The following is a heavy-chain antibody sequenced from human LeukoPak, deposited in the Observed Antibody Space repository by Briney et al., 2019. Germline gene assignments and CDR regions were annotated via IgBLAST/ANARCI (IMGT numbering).Heavy chain of an antibody. D-gene: IGHD1-26*01. V-gene: IGHV4-59*01. CDR3: AGSTSIRNIPNFDY. CDR2: VYSSGST. CDR1: CGSISSYY. J-gene: IGHJ4*02. Sequence: SETLALTCTVSCGSISSYYWIWIRQPPGKGLEWIGYVYSSGSTNYTPSLKSRVTISLETSKNPFYMKLSSVTAEDTAVYYCAGSTSIRNIPNFDYWGQGTLVAVSS.